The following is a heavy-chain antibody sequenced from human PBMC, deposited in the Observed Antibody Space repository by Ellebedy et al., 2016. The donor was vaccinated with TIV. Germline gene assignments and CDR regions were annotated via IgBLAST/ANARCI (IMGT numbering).Heavy chain of an antibody. CDR2: ISSSSSYI. V-gene: IGHV3-21*01. J-gene: IGHJ4*02. CDR1: GFTFSSYS. D-gene: IGHD1-26*01. Sequence: GGSLRLXCAASGFTFSSYSMNWVRQAPGKGLEWVSSISSSSSYIYYADSVKGRFTISRDNAKNSLYLQMNSLRAEDTAVYYCARSHSGSSRVDYWGQGTLVTVSS. CDR3: ARSHSGSSRVDY.